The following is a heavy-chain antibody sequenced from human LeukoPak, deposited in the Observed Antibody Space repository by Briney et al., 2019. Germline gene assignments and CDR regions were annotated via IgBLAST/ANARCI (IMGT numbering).Heavy chain of an antibody. CDR2: INPDGSGK. V-gene: IGHV3-7*01. Sequence: GGSLRLSWEASGFTLSTYWMNWAGKVPGRGLDWVANINPDGSGKRYVDSVKGRFTIARDNADNSLSLQMNSLRAEDTAVYYCASWGAGGNSWGQGTLVTASS. D-gene: IGHD3-16*01. J-gene: IGHJ4*02. CDR1: GFTLSTYW. CDR3: ASWGAGGNS.